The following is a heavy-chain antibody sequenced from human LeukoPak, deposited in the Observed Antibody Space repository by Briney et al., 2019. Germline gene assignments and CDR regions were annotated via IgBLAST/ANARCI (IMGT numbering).Heavy chain of an antibody. J-gene: IGHJ4*02. CDR1: GFIFSSYE. D-gene: IGHD2-15*01. CDR2: ISSSGSTK. V-gene: IGHV3-48*03. Sequence: GGSLRLSCAASGFIFSSYEINWVRQAPGKGREWVSYISSSGSTKYYADSVKGRFTMSTDNPNTSLYLQMNTLRAEDTAVYYCATDVGFVGYSRGIFDYWGQGTLVTVSS. CDR3: ATDVGFVGYSRGIFDY.